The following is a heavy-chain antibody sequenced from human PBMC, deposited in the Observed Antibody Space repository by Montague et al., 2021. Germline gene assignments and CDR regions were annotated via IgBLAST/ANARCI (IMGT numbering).Heavy chain of an antibody. Sequence: SETLSLTCTVSGGSISSFYWSWIRQHPAKGLELIAYIYYSGSAGGTTNYNPSLKSRVTISVDSSKNQLSLQLTSVTTADTAVYYCARGRGNSYVSFDSWGQGTLISVSS. V-gene: IGHV4-59*13. J-gene: IGHJ4*02. CDR3: ARGRGNSYVSFDS. CDR1: GGSISSFY. CDR2: IYYSGSAGGTT. D-gene: IGHD5-18*01.